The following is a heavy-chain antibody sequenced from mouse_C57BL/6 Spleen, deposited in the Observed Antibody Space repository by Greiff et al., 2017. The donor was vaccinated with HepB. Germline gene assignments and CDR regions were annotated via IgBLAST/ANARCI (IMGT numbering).Heavy chain of an antibody. CDR3: ARLKITTVPYAMDY. J-gene: IGHJ4*01. CDR2: IHPNSGST. CDR1: GYTFTSYW. V-gene: IGHV1-64*01. D-gene: IGHD1-1*01. Sequence: QVQLQQPGAELVKPGASVKLSCKASGYTFTSYWMHWVKQRPGQGLEWIGMIHPNSGSTNYNEKFKSKATLTVDKSSSTAYMQLSSLTSEDSAVYYGARLKITTVPYAMDYWGQGTSVTVSS.